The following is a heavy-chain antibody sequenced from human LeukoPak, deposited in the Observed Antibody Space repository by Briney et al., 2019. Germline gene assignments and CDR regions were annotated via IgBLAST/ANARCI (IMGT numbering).Heavy chain of an antibody. CDR1: GGSISSSN. CDR2: VSDSGVNT. CDR3: ASEHQTYYYDSSGPYFDY. D-gene: IGHD3-22*01. Sequence: ETLSLTCAVSGGSISSSNWWSWVRQPPGKGLDWVSGVSDSGVNTYYADSVKGRFTISRDNAKNSLYLQMNSLRAEDTAVYYCASEHQTYYYDSSGPYFDYWGQGTLVTVSS. V-gene: IGHV3-21*01. J-gene: IGHJ4*02.